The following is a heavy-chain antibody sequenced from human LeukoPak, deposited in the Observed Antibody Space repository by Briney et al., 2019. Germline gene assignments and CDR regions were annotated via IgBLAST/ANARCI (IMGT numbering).Heavy chain of an antibody. D-gene: IGHD3-10*01. CDR3: ARGRTTRMVRGVITNWFDP. CDR2: IGYGGSDT. J-gene: IGHJ5*02. V-gene: IGHV3-21*01. Sequence: PGGSLRLSCTVSGFTLSSYEMTWFRQAPGKGLEWVSSIGYGGSDTHYADSVKGRFTVSRDNAKNSLYLQMNSLRAEDTAVYYCARGRTTRMVRGVITNWFDPWGQGTLVTVSS. CDR1: GFTLSSYE.